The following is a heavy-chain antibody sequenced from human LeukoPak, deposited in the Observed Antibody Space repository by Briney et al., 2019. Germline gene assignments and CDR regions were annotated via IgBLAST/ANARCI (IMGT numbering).Heavy chain of an antibody. V-gene: IGHV3-30*04. J-gene: IGHJ4*02. CDR2: ISYDGSNK. Sequence: PGRSLRLSCAASGFTFSSYAMHWVRQAPGKGLEWVAFISYDGSNKYYADSVKGRFTVSRDNSKNTISLEMSSLRAEDTAVYYCARQKVAAIGTLGYWGQGTLVTVSS. CDR3: ARQKVAAIGTLGY. CDR1: GFTFSSYA. D-gene: IGHD6-13*01.